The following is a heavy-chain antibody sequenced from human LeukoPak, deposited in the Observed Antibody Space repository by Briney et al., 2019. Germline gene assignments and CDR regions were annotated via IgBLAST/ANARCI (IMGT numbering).Heavy chain of an antibody. Sequence: SETLSLTCAVSGGSISSGGYSWSWIRQPPGKGLEWIGYIYHSGSTYYNPPLKSRVTISVDRSKNQFSLKLSSVTAADTAVYYCARGTRRDGYNPYFDYWGQGTLVTVSS. J-gene: IGHJ4*02. D-gene: IGHD5-24*01. CDR1: GGSISSGGYS. V-gene: IGHV4-30-2*01. CDR2: IYHSGST. CDR3: ARGTRRDGYNPYFDY.